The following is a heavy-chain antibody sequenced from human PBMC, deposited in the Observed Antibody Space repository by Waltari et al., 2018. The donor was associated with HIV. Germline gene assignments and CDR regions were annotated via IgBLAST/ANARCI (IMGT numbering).Heavy chain of an antibody. CDR2: INHRGAT. CDR1: AGSFSGYS. CDR3: ARRGSYSSGWPL. V-gene: IGHV4-34*02. Sequence: QVQLQQWGAGLLKPSETLSLTCAVYAGSFSGYSWRWIRQPPGKGLEWIGEINHRGATNYNPSLKSRVIISVDTSKNQFSLKLTSVTAADTAVYFCARRGSYSSGWPLWGQGTLVTVSS. J-gene: IGHJ4*02. D-gene: IGHD6-19*01.